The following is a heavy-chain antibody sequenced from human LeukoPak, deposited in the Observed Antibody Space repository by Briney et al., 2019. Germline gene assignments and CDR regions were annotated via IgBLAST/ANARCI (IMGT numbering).Heavy chain of an antibody. J-gene: IGHJ3*02. V-gene: IGHV4-59*08. D-gene: IGHD5-18*01. Sequence: SETLSLTCTVSGGSISSYYWSWIRQPLGRGLEWIGYIYYSGSTNYNPSLKSRVTISVDTSKNQFSLKLSSVTAADTAVYYCARRGYSPRDAFDIWGQGTMVTVSS. CDR3: ARRGYSPRDAFDI. CDR1: GGSISSYY. CDR2: IYYSGST.